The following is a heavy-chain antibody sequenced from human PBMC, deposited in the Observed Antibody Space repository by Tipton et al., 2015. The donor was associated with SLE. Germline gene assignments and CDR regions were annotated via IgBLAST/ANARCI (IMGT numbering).Heavy chain of an antibody. CDR1: GGSISSHY. CDR3: ASGILTGNAAFDI. Sequence: TLSLTCTVSGGSISSHYWSWIRQSPGRGLEWIGYIHHSGSTKYSPSLESRVTISADTSKNQFSLRLTSVTAADTAVYYCASGILTGNAAFDIWGPGTMVTVS. J-gene: IGHJ3*02. D-gene: IGHD3-9*01. CDR2: IHHSGST. V-gene: IGHV4-59*11.